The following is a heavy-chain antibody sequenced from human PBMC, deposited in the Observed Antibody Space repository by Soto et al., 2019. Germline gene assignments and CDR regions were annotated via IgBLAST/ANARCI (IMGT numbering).Heavy chain of an antibody. D-gene: IGHD6-19*01. CDR1: GYIFTSHG. CDR2: ISTYNGNT. CDR3: ARDNGQWLVSD. Sequence: ASVKVSCNASGYIFTSHGISWGRQAPGQGLEWMGRISTYNGNTKYAQKRQGKDNKTTDTSASIAYIELRSLRSDDTAVYYCARDNGQWLVSDWGQGT. V-gene: IGHV1-18*01. J-gene: IGHJ1*01.